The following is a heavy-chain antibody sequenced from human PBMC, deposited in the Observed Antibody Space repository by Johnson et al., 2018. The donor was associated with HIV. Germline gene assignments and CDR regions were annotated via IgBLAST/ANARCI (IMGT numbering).Heavy chain of an antibody. V-gene: IGHV3-23*04. D-gene: IGHD3-16*01. Sequence: VQLVESGGGLVQPGRSLRLSCTASGFTFGDYAMSWVRQAPGKGLEWVSAISGTGGTTYYADSVRGRFSISRDKSKDTLYLQMSSLRAEDTAVYYCAREGDYVWGPGKVSDIWGQGTMVTVSS. CDR1: GFTFGDYA. CDR3: AREGDYVWGPGKVSDI. CDR2: ISGTGGTT. J-gene: IGHJ3*02.